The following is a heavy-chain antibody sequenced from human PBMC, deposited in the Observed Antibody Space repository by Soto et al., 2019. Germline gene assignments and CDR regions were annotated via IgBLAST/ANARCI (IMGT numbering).Heavy chain of an antibody. CDR1: GFTFSSYS. CDR3: ARVDITMIVGIDY. D-gene: IGHD3-22*01. V-gene: IGHV3-21*01. J-gene: IGHJ4*02. Sequence: SGGSLRLSCAASGFTFSSYSMNWVRQAPGKGLEWVSSISSSSYIYYADSVKGRFTISRDNAKNSLYLQMNSLRAEDTAVYYCARVDITMIVGIDYWGQGTLVTVSS. CDR2: ISSSSYI.